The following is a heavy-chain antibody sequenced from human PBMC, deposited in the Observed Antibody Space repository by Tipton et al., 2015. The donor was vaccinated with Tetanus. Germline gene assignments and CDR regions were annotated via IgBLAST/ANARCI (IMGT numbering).Heavy chain of an antibody. D-gene: IGHD3-22*01. CDR1: GGSISNYY. J-gene: IGHJ3*01. CDR2: IYVTGAT. Sequence: TLSLTCSVSGGSISNYYWNWIRQPAGKGLEWIGRIYVTGATNHSPALQSRVPMSIDRAKNQLSLTLTSVTVADAAMYYCAREDVYYHDGSGFYAFDVWGRGTMVAVSS. V-gene: IGHV4-4*07. CDR3: AREDVYYHDGSGFYAFDV.